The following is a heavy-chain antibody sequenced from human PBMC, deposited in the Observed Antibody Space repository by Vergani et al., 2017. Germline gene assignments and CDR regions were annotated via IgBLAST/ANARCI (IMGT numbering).Heavy chain of an antibody. CDR1: GYTFTGYY. CDR3: ARDPRGYGGDPEDYYYGMDV. J-gene: IGHJ6*02. CDR2: INPNSGGT. D-gene: IGHD2-21*02. V-gene: IGHV1-2*02. Sequence: QVQLVQSGAEVKKPGASVKVSCKASGYTFTGYYMHWVRQAPGQGLEWMGWINPNSGGTNYAQKFQGRVTITRNTSISTAYMELSSLRSEDTAVYYCARDPRGYGGDPEDYYYGMDVWGQGTTVTVSS.